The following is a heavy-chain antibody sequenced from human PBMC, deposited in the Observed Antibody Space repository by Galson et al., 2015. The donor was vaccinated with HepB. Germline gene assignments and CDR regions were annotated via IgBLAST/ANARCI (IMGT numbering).Heavy chain of an antibody. J-gene: IGHJ3*02. CDR1: GFTVSSIY. CDR2: IYTDGRT. V-gene: IGHV3-66*02. D-gene: IGHD1-1*01. Sequence: SLRLSCAVSGFTVSSIYMSWVRQAPEKGLEWVSLIYTDGRTYYADSVEGRFTISRDNPKNTLLLQMDSLRPEDTAVYYCARYALNWNGRAFDIWGQGTMVLVSS. CDR3: ARYALNWNGRAFDI.